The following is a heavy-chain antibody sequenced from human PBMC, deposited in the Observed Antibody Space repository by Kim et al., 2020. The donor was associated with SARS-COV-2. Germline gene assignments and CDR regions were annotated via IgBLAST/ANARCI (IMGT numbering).Heavy chain of an antibody. V-gene: IGHV3-33*01. CDR1: GFTFSSYG. CDR2: IWYDGSNK. CDR3: ARDLLPAPWSRGVPYYYYYGMDV. D-gene: IGHD3-10*01. Sequence: GGSLRLSCAASGFTFSSYGMHWVRQAPGKGLEWVAVIWYDGSNKYYADSVKGRFTISRENSKNTLYLQMNSLRAEDKAVYYCARDLLPAPWSRGVPYYYYYGMDVWGQGTTVTVSS. J-gene: IGHJ6*02.